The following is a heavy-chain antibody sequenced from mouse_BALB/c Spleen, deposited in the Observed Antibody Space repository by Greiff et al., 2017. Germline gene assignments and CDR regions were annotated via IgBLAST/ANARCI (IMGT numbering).Heavy chain of an antibody. D-gene: IGHD2-4*01. CDR2: ISSGGSYT. CDR3: ARHGDYDEDYYAMDY. J-gene: IGHJ4*01. V-gene: IGHV5-6*01. Sequence: EVQLVESGGDLVKPGGSLKLSCAASGFTFSSYGMSWVRQTPDKRLEWVATISSGGSYTYYPDSVKGRFTISRDNAKNTLYLQMSSLKSEDTAMYYCARHGDYDEDYYAMDYWGQGTSVTVSS. CDR1: GFTFSSYG.